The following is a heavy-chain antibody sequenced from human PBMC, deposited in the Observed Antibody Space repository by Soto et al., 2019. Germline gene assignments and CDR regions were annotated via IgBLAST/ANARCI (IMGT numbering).Heavy chain of an antibody. J-gene: IGHJ5*02. V-gene: IGHV1-69*13. CDR1: GGTFSSYA. CDR2: IIPIFGTA. Sequence: GASVKVSCKASGGTFSSYAISWVRQAPGQGLEWMGGIIPIFGTANYAQKFQGRVTITADESTSTAYMELSSLRSEDTAVYYCARVPKCYCSSTSCYDNWFDRWGQGTLVTVS. CDR3: ARVPKCYCSSTSCYDNWFDR. D-gene: IGHD2-2*01.